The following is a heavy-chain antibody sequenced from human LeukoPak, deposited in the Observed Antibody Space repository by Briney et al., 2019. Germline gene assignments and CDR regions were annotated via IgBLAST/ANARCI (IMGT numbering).Heavy chain of an antibody. D-gene: IGHD6-19*01. CDR1: GGSISSGSYY. CDR3: ARDSSGWSEFDY. V-gene: IGHV4-61*02. CDR2: IYSSGST. J-gene: IGHJ4*02. Sequence: SETLSLTCTVSGGSISSGSYYWSWIRQPAGKGLEWIGRIYSSGSTNYNPSLKSRVTISLDTSKNQFSLKLSSVTAADTAVYYCARDSSGWSEFDYWGQGTLVTVSS.